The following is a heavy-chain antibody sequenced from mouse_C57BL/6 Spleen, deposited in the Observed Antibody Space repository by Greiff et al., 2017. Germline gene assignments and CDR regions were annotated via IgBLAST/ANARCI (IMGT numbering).Heavy chain of an antibody. Sequence: QVQLQQPGAELVRPGSSVKLSCKASGYTFTSYWMHWVKQRHIQGLEWIGNIDPSDSETHYNQKFKDKATLTVDKSSSTADMQLSSLTSEDSAVCYCARGYYGSGYGYFDVWGTGTTVTVSS. CDR1: GYTFTSYW. J-gene: IGHJ1*03. CDR2: IDPSDSET. D-gene: IGHD1-1*01. CDR3: ARGYYGSGYGYFDV. V-gene: IGHV1-52*01.